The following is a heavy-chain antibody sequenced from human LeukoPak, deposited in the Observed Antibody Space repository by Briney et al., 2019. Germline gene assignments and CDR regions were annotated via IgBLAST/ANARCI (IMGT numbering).Heavy chain of an antibody. CDR2: IYYTGSI. Sequence: PSETLSLTCTVSGGSISRNYWSWIRKPPGKGLQWIGYIYYTGSINYNPSLKSRVTISVDTSKNQFSLRLSSVTAADTAVYYCARALGSVGYVYFDYSGQGTLVTVSS. D-gene: IGHD5-12*01. J-gene: IGHJ4*02. CDR3: ARALGSVGYVYFDY. CDR1: GGSISRNY. V-gene: IGHV4-59*01.